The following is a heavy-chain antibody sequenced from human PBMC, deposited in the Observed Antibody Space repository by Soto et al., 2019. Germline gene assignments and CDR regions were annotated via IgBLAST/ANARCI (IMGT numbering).Heavy chain of an antibody. V-gene: IGHV1-18*01. Sequence: ASVKVSCKASGYTFTSSGISWVRQAPGQGLEWMGWISTDNGNTNYAQHLQGRVSMTTDTSTSTAYMDLRSLRSDDTAVYYCARDYYDSSGYWSRAFDIWGQGTMVTVSS. J-gene: IGHJ3*02. CDR1: GYTFTSSG. CDR3: ARDYYDSSGYWSRAFDI. CDR2: ISTDNGNT. D-gene: IGHD3-22*01.